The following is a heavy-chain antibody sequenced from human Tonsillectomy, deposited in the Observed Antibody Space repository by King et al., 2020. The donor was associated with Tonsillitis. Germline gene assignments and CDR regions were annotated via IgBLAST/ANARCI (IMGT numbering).Heavy chain of an antibody. V-gene: IGHV3-30*18. CDR3: AKVTKSLGGSWYPGAS. Sequence: VQLVESGGGVVQPGRSLRLSCAASGFTFSNYAMHWVRQAPGKGLEWMTVISYDGHNKYYAESVKGRFKISRDNSINTLYLQMNSLTAEDTAVYYCAKVTKSLGGSWYPGASWGQGTLVTVSS. J-gene: IGHJ5*02. D-gene: IGHD2-15*01. CDR2: ISYDGHNK. CDR1: GFTFSNYA.